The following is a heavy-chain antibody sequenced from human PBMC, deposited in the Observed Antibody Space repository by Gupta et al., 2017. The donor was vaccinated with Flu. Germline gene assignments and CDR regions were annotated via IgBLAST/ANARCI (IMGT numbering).Heavy chain of an antibody. D-gene: IGHD3-9*01. CDR2: IYYSGST. J-gene: IGHJ4*02. CDR1: GGAISSYY. V-gene: IGHV4-59*01. Sequence: QVQLQESGPGLVKPSGTLALTCTVSGGAISSYYWSWLRQPPGKGLEWIGYIYYSGSTNYNPSLKSRVTISVDTSKNQFSLKLSSVTAADTAVYYCAREVYIFPGAFDYRGQGTLVTLSS. CDR3: AREVYIFPGAFDY.